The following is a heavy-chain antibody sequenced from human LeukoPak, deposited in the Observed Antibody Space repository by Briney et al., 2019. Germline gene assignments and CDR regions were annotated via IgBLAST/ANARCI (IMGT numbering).Heavy chain of an antibody. CDR1: GGTFSSYA. V-gene: IGHV1-69*01. D-gene: IGHD1-26*01. CDR3: AIVGATSGWYFDL. J-gene: IGHJ2*01. Sequence: ASVKVSCKASGGTFSSYAISWVRQAPGQGLEWMGGIIPISGTANYAQKFQGRVTITADESTSTAYMELSSLRSEDTAVCYCAIVGATSGWYFDLWGRGTLVTVSS. CDR2: IIPISGTA.